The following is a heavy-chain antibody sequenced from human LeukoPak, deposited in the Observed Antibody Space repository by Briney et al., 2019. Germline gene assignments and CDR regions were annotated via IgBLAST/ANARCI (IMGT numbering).Heavy chain of an antibody. J-gene: IGHJ3*02. D-gene: IGHD5-18*01. CDR2: IYYTGTT. V-gene: IGHV4-59*01. Sequence: SETLSLTCTVSGGSIGSYYRSWIRQPPGKGLEGIGYIYYTGTTTYNPPLKSRVTISLDTSKNQFSLKLTSMTAADTAVYYCARAYSYGLIHDAFDIWGQGTMVTVSS. CDR3: ARAYSYGLIHDAFDI. CDR1: GGSIGSYY.